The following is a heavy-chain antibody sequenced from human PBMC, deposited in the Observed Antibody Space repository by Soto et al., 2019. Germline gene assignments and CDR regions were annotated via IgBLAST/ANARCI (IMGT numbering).Heavy chain of an antibody. D-gene: IGHD2-15*01. V-gene: IGHV4-38-2*02. CDR1: GHSISSGYY. CDR3: AREKLGYCSGGSCLYYFDY. Sequence: PSETLSLTCAVSGHSISSGYYWGWIRQPPGKGLEWIGSFYHSGSTYYNPSLKSRVTISVDTSKNQFSLKLSSVTAADTAVYYCAREKLGYCSGGSCLYYFDYWGQGTQVTVSS. CDR2: FYHSGST. J-gene: IGHJ4*02.